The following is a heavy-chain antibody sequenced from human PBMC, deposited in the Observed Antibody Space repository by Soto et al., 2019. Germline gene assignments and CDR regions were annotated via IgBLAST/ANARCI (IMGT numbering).Heavy chain of an antibody. D-gene: IGHD3-10*01. CDR3: ARVESDYYGSGSCIDY. CDR2: IYYSGST. Sequence: SETLSLTCTVSGGSISSGGYYWSWIRQHPGKGLEWIGYIYYSGSTYYNPSLKSRVTISVDTSKNQFSLKLSSVTAADTAVYYCARVESDYYGSGSCIDYWGQGTLVTVSS. CDR1: GGSISSGGYY. V-gene: IGHV4-31*03. J-gene: IGHJ4*02.